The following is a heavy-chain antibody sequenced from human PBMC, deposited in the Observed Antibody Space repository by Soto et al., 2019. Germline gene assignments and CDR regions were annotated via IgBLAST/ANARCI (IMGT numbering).Heavy chain of an antibody. CDR2: IYYSGST. V-gene: IGHV4-59*01. D-gene: IGHD3-22*01. J-gene: IGHJ5*02. Sequence: SETLSLTCTVSGGSISSYYWSWIRQPPGKGLEWIGYIYYSGSTNYNPSLKSRVTISVDTSKNQFSLKLSSVTAADTAVYYCARSNYYDSSGYYNWFDPWGQGTLVTVS. CDR1: GGSISSYY. CDR3: ARSNYYDSSGYYNWFDP.